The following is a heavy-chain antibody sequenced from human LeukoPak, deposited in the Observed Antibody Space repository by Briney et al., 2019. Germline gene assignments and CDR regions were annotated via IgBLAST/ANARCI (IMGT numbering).Heavy chain of an antibody. CDR1: GFTFSSYW. CDR2: IKQDGSET. CDR3: ARDEGGFDY. D-gene: IGHD3-16*01. J-gene: IGHJ4*02. Sequence: GGSLRLSCAASGFTFSSYWMSWVRQPPGKGLEWVANIKQDGSETYYVDSVKGRFTISRDNAKSSLYLQMNSLRDEDTGVYYCARDEGGFDYWGQGTLVTVSS. V-gene: IGHV3-7*01.